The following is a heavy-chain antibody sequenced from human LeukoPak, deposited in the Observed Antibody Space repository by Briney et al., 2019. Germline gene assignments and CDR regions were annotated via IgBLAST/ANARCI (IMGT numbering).Heavy chain of an antibody. D-gene: IGHD3-9*01. V-gene: IGHV3-7*01. J-gene: IGHJ4*02. CDR2: TNQDGSVE. CDR3: VRGADTGYSSDS. Sequence: GGSLRLSCVASGFTFSHYYMSWVRQAPGQGLEWVAHTNQDGSVEFHVDSVKGRFTISRDNAENTLYLQMNSLRVEDTAVYYCVRGADTGYSSDSWGQGTLVTVSS. CDR1: GFTFSHYY.